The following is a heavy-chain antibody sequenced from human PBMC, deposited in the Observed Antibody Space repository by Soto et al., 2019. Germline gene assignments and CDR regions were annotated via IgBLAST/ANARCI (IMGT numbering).Heavy chain of an antibody. Sequence: QVQLVQSGAEVKKPGASVKVSCKASGYTVTSYDINWVRQATGQGPEWMGWMSPYSGNTGYAQKFQGRVTMTRTTSTSTAYMELSSLRSDDTAVYYCARGPPNWGFDYWGQGTLVTVSS. J-gene: IGHJ4*02. CDR1: GYTVTSYD. CDR2: MSPYSGNT. CDR3: ARGPPNWGFDY. D-gene: IGHD7-27*01. V-gene: IGHV1-8*01.